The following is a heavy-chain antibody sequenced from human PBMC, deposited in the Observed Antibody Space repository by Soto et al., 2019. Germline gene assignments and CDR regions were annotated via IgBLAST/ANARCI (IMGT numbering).Heavy chain of an antibody. CDR1: GYTFTGYY. Sequence: GASVKVSCKASGYTFTGYYMHWVRQAPGQGLEWMGWINPNSGGTNYAQKFQGWVTMTRDTSISTAYMELSRLRSDDTAVYYCARADRYCSSTSCLPHYDYWGQGTLVTVSS. J-gene: IGHJ4*02. CDR2: INPNSGGT. CDR3: ARADRYCSSTSCLPHYDY. D-gene: IGHD2-2*01. V-gene: IGHV1-2*04.